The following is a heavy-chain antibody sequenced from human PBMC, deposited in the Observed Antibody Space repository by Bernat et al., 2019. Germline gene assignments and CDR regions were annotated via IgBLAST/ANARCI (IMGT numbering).Heavy chain of an antibody. CDR3: ARANIAAAPYCHH. CDR1: GFTFSSFA. D-gene: IGHD6-25*01. CDR2: ISDDGNKE. V-gene: IGHV3-30-3*01. Sequence: QVQLVESGGGVVQPGRSLRLSCAASGFTFSSFAMHWVCQAPGKGLEWVAVISDDGNKEYYADSVKGRFTISRDNSKNTVYLQMNSLRAEDTAVYYCARANIAAAPYCHHWGQGTLVTVSS. J-gene: IGHJ1*01.